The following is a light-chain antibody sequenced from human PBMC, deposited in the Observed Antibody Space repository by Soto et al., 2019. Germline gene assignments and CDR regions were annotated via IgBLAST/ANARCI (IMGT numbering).Light chain of an antibody. V-gene: IGLV2-14*03. CDR1: SSDVGGYNY. CDR2: DVG. Sequence: QSVLSQPASVSGSPGQSITISCTGTSSDVGGYNYVSWFQHHPGKAPKLMIYDVGNRPSGVSDRFSGSKSGNTASLTISGLQAECEADYYCSSYRSTSIPYVFGTGTKVTVL. CDR3: SSYRSTSIPYV. J-gene: IGLJ1*01.